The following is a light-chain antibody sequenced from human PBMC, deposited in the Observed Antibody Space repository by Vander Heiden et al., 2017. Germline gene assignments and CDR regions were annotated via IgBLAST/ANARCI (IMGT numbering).Light chain of an antibody. CDR1: TGGVTSGNY. Sequence: QTVVTQQSSLTVSPGGTVTRTCASSTGGVTSGNYPNWFQQQPGPAPRTLINTPRTKHAWAPARFSGSLPGGKAALTRSGVQPEDEADYSCLLHYSGTWVFGGGTKLTVL. CDR3: LLHYSGTWV. V-gene: IGLV7-43*01. CDR2: TPR. J-gene: IGLJ3*02.